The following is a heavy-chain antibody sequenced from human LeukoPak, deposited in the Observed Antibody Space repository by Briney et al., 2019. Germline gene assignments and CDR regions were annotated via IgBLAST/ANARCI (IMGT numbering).Heavy chain of an antibody. V-gene: IGHV7-4-1*02. J-gene: IGHJ6*03. CDR1: GYTFTSYA. Sequence: ASVKVSCKASGYTFTSYAMNWVRQAPGQGLEWMGWINTNTGNPTYAQGFTGRFVFSLDTSASTAYLQISSLKAEDTAVYHCARARTHYYYNYMDVWGKGTTVTVSS. CDR3: ARARTHYYYNYMDV. CDR2: INTNTGNP.